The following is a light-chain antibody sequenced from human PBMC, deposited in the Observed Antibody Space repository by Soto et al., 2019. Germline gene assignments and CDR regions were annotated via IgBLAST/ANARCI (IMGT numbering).Light chain of an antibody. V-gene: IGKV3-15*01. Sequence: EIVMTQSPATLPVSPGETATLSCRASQSVSLTLAWYQQRPGQAPRLLIHGASTRATGIPARFSGSGSGTDFTLTISSLQSEDFAVYHCQQYNKWPYTFGQGTKLEI. CDR1: QSVSLT. J-gene: IGKJ2*01. CDR2: GAS. CDR3: QQYNKWPYT.